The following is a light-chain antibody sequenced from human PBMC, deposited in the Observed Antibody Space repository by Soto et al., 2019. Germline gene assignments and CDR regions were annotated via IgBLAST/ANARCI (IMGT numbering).Light chain of an antibody. J-gene: IGKJ4*01. V-gene: IGKV1-13*02. CDR1: QGISSA. Sequence: AIQLTQSPSSLSASVGDRVTITCRASQGISSALAWYQQRPGKAPKLLIYDASSLETGVPSRFSGYGSGTDFTLTISSLQPEEFATYYCQQFDSFPLTFGGGTKVDIK. CDR2: DAS. CDR3: QQFDSFPLT.